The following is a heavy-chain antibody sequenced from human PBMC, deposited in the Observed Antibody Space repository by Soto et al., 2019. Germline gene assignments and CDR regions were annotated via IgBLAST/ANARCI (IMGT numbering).Heavy chain of an antibody. Sequence: QVQLVQSGAEVKKPGSSVKVSCKASGDTFRNYGINWVRQAPGQGVEWMGGIVPIYGTPNYAQKFQGRLTISADESTSTAYMEVSSLRSEDTAVYYCARDRERGYCSGGSCYLYYYAMDVWGQGTTVTVSS. CDR3: ARDRERGYCSGGSCYLYYYAMDV. V-gene: IGHV1-69*12. D-gene: IGHD2-15*01. CDR2: IVPIYGTP. J-gene: IGHJ6*02. CDR1: GDTFRNYG.